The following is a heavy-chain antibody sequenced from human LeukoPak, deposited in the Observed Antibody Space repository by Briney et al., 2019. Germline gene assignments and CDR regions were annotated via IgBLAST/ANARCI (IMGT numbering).Heavy chain of an antibody. CDR2: IDPKGGGT. J-gene: IGHJ4*02. CDR1: GYTFTDYY. D-gene: IGHD1-1*01. V-gene: IGHV1-2*02. Sequence: VASVKVSCKASGYTFTDYYIHCLRQAPGQGPEWMGCIDPKGGGTHYAQKFQGRVTMTRDTSTNTVYMALSRLRSDDTAVYYCARLNGNYFDYWGQGTLVTVSS. CDR3: ARLNGNYFDY.